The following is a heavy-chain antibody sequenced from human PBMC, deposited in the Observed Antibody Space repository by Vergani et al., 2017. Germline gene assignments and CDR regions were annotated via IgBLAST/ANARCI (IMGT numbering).Heavy chain of an antibody. CDR2: IRSKNDGGTA. CDR3: YTDYHDY. V-gene: IGHV3-15*01. CDR1: GITFKNAW. Sequence: EVQVVESGGGLIKPGGPLRLSCVVSGITFKNAWINWVCQAPGKGLEWIGRIRSKNDGGTADYAAPLKGRFTISRDDSKDSAFLLVNNLKTEDTAVYFCYTDYHDYWGQGTLVTVSS. D-gene: IGHD2-2*02. J-gene: IGHJ4*02.